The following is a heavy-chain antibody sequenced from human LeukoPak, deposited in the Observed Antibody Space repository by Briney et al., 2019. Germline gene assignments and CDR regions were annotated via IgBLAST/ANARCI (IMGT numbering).Heavy chain of an antibody. D-gene: IGHD3-3*01. V-gene: IGHV3-48*01. CDR3: AKGWNFLGYFDY. CDR2: ISSSSSTT. Sequence: GGSLRLSCAASGFTFSSYSMNWVRQAPGKGLEWVSYISSSSSTTYYADSVKGRFTISRDNSKNTLYLQMNSLRAEDTAVYYCAKGWNFLGYFDYWGQGTLVTVSS. CDR1: GFTFSSYS. J-gene: IGHJ4*02.